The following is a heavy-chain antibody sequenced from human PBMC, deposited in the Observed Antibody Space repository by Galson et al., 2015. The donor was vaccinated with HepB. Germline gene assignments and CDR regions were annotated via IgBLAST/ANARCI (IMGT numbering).Heavy chain of an antibody. D-gene: IGHD3-3*01. V-gene: IGHV1-3*01. CDR2: INAGNGNT. CDR3: ARAPSVTPIFGVVIMSYYYYMDV. CDR1: GYTFTSYA. Sequence: SVKVSCKASGYTFTSYAMHWVRQAPGQRLEWMGWINAGNGNTKYSQKFQGRVTITRDTSASTAYMGLSSLRSEDTAVYYCARAPSVTPIFGVVIMSYYYYMDVWGKGTTVTVSS. J-gene: IGHJ6*03.